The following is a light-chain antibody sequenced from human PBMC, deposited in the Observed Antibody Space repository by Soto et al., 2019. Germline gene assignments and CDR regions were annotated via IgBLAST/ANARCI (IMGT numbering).Light chain of an antibody. J-gene: IGLJ1*01. CDR2: DVN. CDR3: CSYTLAYV. V-gene: IGLV2-11*01. CDR1: SSDVGGYNY. Sequence: QSALTQPRSVSGSPGQSVAISCTGTSSDVGGYNYVSWYQQHPGKAPKLMIYDVNKRPSGVPDRFSGSKSGNTASLTISGLQAEDEADYHCCSYTLAYVFGTGTKVTVL.